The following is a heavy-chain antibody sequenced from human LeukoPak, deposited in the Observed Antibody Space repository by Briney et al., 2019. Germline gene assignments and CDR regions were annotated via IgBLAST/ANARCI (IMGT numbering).Heavy chain of an antibody. Sequence: PGGSLRLSCAVSGFTFSSYWMHWVRHAPGKGLVWVSRISSDGSGTSYADSVKGRFSISRDNAKNTLYLQMNSLRAEDTAVYYCASGYSSGWYLGDWGQGTLVTVSS. J-gene: IGHJ4*02. CDR1: GFTFSSYW. CDR2: ISSDGSGT. D-gene: IGHD6-19*01. V-gene: IGHV3-74*01. CDR3: ASGYSSGWYLGD.